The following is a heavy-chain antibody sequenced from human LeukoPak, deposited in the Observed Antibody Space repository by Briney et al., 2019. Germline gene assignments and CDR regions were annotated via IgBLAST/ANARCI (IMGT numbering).Heavy chain of an antibody. Sequence: ASVKVSCKASGYTFTGYYMHWVRQAPGQGLEWMGWINPNSGGTNYAQKFQGRVTMTRDTSISTAYMELSRLRSDDTAVYYCARDPRPGYCSSTRCSTGKYFQHWGQGTLVTVSS. V-gene: IGHV1-2*02. CDR1: GYTFTGYY. D-gene: IGHD2-2*01. J-gene: IGHJ1*01. CDR3: ARDPRPGYCSSTRCSTGKYFQH. CDR2: INPNSGGT.